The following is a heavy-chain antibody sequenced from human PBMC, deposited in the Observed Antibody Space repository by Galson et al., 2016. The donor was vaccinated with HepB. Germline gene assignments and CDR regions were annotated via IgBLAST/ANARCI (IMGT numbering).Heavy chain of an antibody. V-gene: IGHV3-30-3*01. CDR2: ISYDGANQ. D-gene: IGHD6-19*01. J-gene: IGHJ6*03. CDR3: ARVGVAGTRRNYYCMDV. CDR1: GFIFRLYV. Sequence: SLRLSCAASGFIFRLYVMHWVRQAPGKGLEWVALISYDGANQYYADSVKGRFTISRDNSKNTVYLEMNNLRNEDTAIYYCARVGVAGTRRNYYCMDVWVNGPTFTAS.